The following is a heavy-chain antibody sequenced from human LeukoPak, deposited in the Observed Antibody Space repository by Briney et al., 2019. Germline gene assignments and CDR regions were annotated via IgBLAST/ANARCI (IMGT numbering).Heavy chain of an antibody. Sequence: PGGSLRLSCAASGFTFSSYSMNWVRQAPGRGLEWVSSISSSSSYIYYADSVKGRFTIPRDNAKNSLYLQMNSLRAEDTAVYYCARSVAGNRFDYWGQGTLVTVSS. J-gene: IGHJ4*02. V-gene: IGHV3-21*01. D-gene: IGHD6-19*01. CDR2: ISSSSSYI. CDR1: GFTFSSYS. CDR3: ARSVAGNRFDY.